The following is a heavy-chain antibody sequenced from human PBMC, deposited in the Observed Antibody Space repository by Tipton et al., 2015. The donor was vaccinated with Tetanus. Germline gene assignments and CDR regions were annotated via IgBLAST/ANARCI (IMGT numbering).Heavy chain of an antibody. D-gene: IGHD3-3*01. J-gene: IGHJ3*01. CDR1: GISVSTSDYY. CDR2: IYYLGNT. V-gene: IGHV4-61*08. Sequence: TLSLTCTVSGISVSTSDYYWSWVRQPPGKELEWIGYIYYLGNTAYNPSLQSRVSMSVDTSKKQFSLRLNSVAAADTAIYYCARKAIFGVITYRAFDRWGIGKMVTV. CDR3: ARKAIFGVITYRAFDR.